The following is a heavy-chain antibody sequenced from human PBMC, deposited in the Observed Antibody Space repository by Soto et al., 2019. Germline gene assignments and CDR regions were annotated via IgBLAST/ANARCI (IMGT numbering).Heavy chain of an antibody. V-gene: IGHV6-1*01. CDR2: TYYRSKWYN. CDR1: GDSVSGNSAA. Sequence: PSQTLSLTCAISGDSVSGNSAAWNWIRQSPARGLEWLGRTYYRSKWYNEYAEFVKDRITIDPDTSKNQLSLHLNSVTPADTAVYYCARGSVTYYDFWSGYGKTHKMDNSFDPWGQGTLVTVSS. J-gene: IGHJ5*02. D-gene: IGHD3-3*01. CDR3: ARGSVTYYDFWSGYGKTHKMDNSFDP.